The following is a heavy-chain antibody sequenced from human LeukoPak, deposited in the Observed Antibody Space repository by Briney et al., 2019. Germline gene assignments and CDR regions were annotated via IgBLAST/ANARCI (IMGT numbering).Heavy chain of an antibody. Sequence: SVKVSCKASGGTFSSCAISWVRQAPGQGLEWMGGIIPIFGTANYAQKFQGRVTITADESTSTAYMELSSLRSEDTAVYYCARDRGDIVVVRGAFDIWGQGTMVTVSS. J-gene: IGHJ3*02. V-gene: IGHV1-69*13. CDR1: GGTFSSCA. CDR2: IIPIFGTA. CDR3: ARDRGDIVVVRGAFDI. D-gene: IGHD2-2*01.